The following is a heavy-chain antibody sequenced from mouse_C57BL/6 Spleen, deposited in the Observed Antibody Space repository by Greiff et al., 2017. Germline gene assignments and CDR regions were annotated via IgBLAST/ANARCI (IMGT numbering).Heavy chain of an antibody. V-gene: IGHV5-6*01. J-gene: IGHJ2*01. CDR1: GFTFSSYG. CDR2: ISSGGSYT. Sequence: EVKLVESGGDLVKPGGSLKLSCAASGFTFSSYGMSWVRQTPDKRLEWVATISSGGSYTYYPDSVKGRFTISRDKAKNTLYLQMSSLKSADTAMYYCARHASCYGSSYDYFDYWGQGTTLTVSS. CDR3: ARHASCYGSSYDYFDY. D-gene: IGHD1-1*01.